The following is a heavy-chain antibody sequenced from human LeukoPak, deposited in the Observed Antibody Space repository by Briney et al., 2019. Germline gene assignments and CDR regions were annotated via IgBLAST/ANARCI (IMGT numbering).Heavy chain of an antibody. CDR2: IYSGGST. V-gene: IGHV3-66*01. D-gene: IGHD6-19*01. Sequence: GGSLRLSCAASEFSVGSNYMTWVRQAPGKGLEWVSLIYSGGSTYYADSVKGRFTISRDNSKNTLYLQMNSLRAEDTAVYYCTTYSSRWFRHFDYWGQGTLVTVSS. J-gene: IGHJ4*02. CDR3: TTYSSRWFRHFDY. CDR1: EFSVGSNY.